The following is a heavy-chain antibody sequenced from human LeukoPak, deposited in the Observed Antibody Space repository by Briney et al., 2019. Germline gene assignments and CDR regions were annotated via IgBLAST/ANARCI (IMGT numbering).Heavy chain of an antibody. J-gene: IGHJ3*02. CDR2: MFYSGTT. V-gene: IGHV4-59*08. CDR3: ARGRGEVVVAAWDVFDI. CDR1: GGSISSYY. D-gene: IGHD2-15*01. Sequence: SETLSLTCTVSGGSISSYYWSWIRQPPGQGLGWIAYMFYSGTTNYNPSLRSRVTISLDTSKNQFSLRLSSVTAADTAVYYCARGRGEVVVAAWDVFDIWGQGTMVTVSS.